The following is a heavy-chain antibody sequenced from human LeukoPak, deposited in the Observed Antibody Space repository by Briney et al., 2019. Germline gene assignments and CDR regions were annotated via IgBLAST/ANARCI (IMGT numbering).Heavy chain of an antibody. J-gene: IGHJ4*02. CDR2: INHSGST. V-gene: IGHV4-34*01. CDR1: GGSFSGYY. Sequence: SETLSLTRAVYGGSFSGYYWSWIRQPPGKGLEWIGEINHSGSTNYNPSLKSRVTISVGTSKNQFSLKLSSVTAADTAVYYCARGPGIAAAGNFDYWGQGTLVTVSS. D-gene: IGHD6-13*01. CDR3: ARGPGIAAAGNFDY.